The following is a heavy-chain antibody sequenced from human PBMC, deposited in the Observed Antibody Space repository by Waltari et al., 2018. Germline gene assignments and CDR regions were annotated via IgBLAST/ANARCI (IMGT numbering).Heavy chain of an antibody. J-gene: IGHJ4*01. CDR2: IKEDGSEK. Sequence: EVQLVESGGGLVQPGGSLRLSCAASGFTFSRSWMSWVRQAPGKGLEWVAKIKEDGSEKDYVDSVKGRFTISRDNAKNSLYLQMDSLRAEDTAVYYCATMGVGRFDY. CDR3: ATMGVGRFDY. D-gene: IGHD2-8*01. V-gene: IGHV3-7*02. CDR1: GFTFSRSW.